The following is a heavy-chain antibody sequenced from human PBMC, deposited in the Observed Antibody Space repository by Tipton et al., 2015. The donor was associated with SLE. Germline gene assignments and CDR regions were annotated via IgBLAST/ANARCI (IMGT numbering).Heavy chain of an antibody. J-gene: IGHJ2*01. V-gene: IGHV4-34*01. CDR3: ARAEFSSNWYMYWHFDL. D-gene: IGHD6-13*01. CDR1: GGSFSDYY. Sequence: TLSLTCAVYGGSFSDYYWSWIRQPPGKGLEWIGEINHSGNTIYNPSLKSRVTILVDTSKNQFSLILSSVTAADTAVYYCARAEFSSNWYMYWHFDLWGRGTLVTVSS. CDR2: INHSGNT.